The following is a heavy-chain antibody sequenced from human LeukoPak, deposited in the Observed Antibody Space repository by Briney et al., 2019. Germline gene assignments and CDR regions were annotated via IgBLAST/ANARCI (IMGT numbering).Heavy chain of an antibody. CDR3: AKPVDTAMVTAFDI. CDR2: ISYDGSNK. J-gene: IGHJ3*02. Sequence: GGSLRLSCAASGFTFSSYGMHWVRQAPGKGLEWVTVISYDGSNKYYADSVKGRFTISRDNPKNTLYLQMNSLRAEDTAVYYCAKPVDTAMVTAFDIWGQGTMVTVSS. D-gene: IGHD5-18*01. V-gene: IGHV3-30*18. CDR1: GFTFSSYG.